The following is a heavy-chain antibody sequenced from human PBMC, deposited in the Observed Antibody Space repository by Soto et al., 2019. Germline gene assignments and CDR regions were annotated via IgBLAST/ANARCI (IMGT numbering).Heavy chain of an antibody. CDR2: VSYSGTT. J-gene: IGHJ5*01. CDR3: ARHDTGDYYRPRWFDS. V-gene: IGHV4-39*01. D-gene: IGHD7-27*01. Sequence: PSETLSLTCTVSGGSINSRSYFWGWIRQPPGKGLEWIGSVSYSGTTYFNPSLKSRVTTSVDTSKNQFSLNLILVTAADTDIYFCARHDTGDYYRPRWFDSWGQGTLVTVSS. CDR1: GGSINSRSYF.